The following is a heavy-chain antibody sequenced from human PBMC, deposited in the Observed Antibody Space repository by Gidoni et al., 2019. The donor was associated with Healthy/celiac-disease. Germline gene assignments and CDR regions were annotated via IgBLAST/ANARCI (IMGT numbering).Heavy chain of an antibody. CDR2: INHSGRT. V-gene: IGHV4-34*01. CDR3: ARTVPMVYATIDY. D-gene: IGHD2-8*01. CDR1: GWSFSGYS. Sequence: QVQLQQWGAGLLKPSETLSLRCPVSGWSFSGYSWGWYRQPPGKGVEWIGEINHSGRTNYNPSMKSRVTISVDTNKNQFSLKLSSVTAADTAVYYCARTVPMVYATIDYWGQGTLVTVSS. J-gene: IGHJ4*02.